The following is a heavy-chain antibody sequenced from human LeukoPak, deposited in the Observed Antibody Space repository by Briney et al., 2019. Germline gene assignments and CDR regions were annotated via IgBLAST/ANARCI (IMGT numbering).Heavy chain of an antibody. J-gene: IGHJ4*02. CDR1: GGSISSGSYY. CDR2: IYTSGST. Sequence: SETLSLTCTVSGGSISSGSYYWSWIRQPAGKGLEWTGRIYTSGSTNYNPSLKSRVTISVDTSKNQFSLKLSSVTAADRTVYYCASEFYYDSSGYYSVYFDYWGQGTLVTVSS. CDR3: ASEFYYDSSGYYSVYFDY. V-gene: IGHV4-61*02. D-gene: IGHD3-22*01.